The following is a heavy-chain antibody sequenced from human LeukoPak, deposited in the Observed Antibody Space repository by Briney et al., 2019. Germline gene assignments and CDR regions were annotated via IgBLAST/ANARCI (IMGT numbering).Heavy chain of an antibody. J-gene: IGHJ4*02. Sequence: PSVKVSCKASGYTFTRYHIQGVRPAPGQGLERMGVINPSGGPATYAQKFLGRVTLTRDTSTTTVYMEVHSLRSDDTAVYYCAREAIFGVVREYYFDLWGQGTMVTVS. D-gene: IGHD3-3*01. CDR3: AREAIFGVVREYYFDL. CDR1: GYTFTRYH. V-gene: IGHV1-46*01. CDR2: INPSGGPA.